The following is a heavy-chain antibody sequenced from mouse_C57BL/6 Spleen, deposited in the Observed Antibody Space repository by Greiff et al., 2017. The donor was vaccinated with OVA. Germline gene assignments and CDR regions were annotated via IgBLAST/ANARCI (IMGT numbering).Heavy chain of an antibody. CDR2: IDPSDSET. Sequence: VQLQQSGAELVRPGSSVKLSCKASGYTFTSYWMHWVKQRPIQGLEWMGNIDPSDSETHYNQKFKDKATLTVDKSSSTACMQLSSLTSEDSAVYYCAKGRVITTVVAADYFDYWGQGTTLTVSA. V-gene: IGHV1-52*01. CDR1: GYTFTSYW. CDR3: AKGRVITTVVAADYFDY. J-gene: IGHJ2*01. D-gene: IGHD1-1*01.